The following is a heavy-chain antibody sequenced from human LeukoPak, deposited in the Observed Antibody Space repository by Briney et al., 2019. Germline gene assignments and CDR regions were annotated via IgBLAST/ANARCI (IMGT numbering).Heavy chain of an antibody. V-gene: IGHV3-7*03. J-gene: IGHJ6*02. Sequence: GGSLRLSCAASGFTFSNYWMTWVRQAPGKGLEWVANIKQDGSEKYYVDSVKGRFTISRDNAKNSLYLQMSNLRAEDTAVYFCARGGGLDVWGQGATVTVSS. CDR1: GFTFSNYW. CDR3: ARGGGLDV. D-gene: IGHD3-16*01. CDR2: IKQDGSEK.